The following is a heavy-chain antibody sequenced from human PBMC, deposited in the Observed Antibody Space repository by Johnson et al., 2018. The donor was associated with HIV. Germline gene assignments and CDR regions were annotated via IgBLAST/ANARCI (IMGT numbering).Heavy chain of an antibody. CDR3: TRHGGYDPRGYVGAFDI. CDR1: GFTFSGSA. Sequence: VQLVESGGGVVQPGRSLRLSCAASGFTFSGSAMHWVRQASGKGLEWVGRIRSKANSYATAYAASVKGRFTISRDDSKNTAYLQMNSLKPEDTAVYYCTRHGGYDPRGYVGAFDIWGQGTMVTVSS. CDR2: IRSKANSYAT. D-gene: IGHD5-12*01. V-gene: IGHV3-73*01. J-gene: IGHJ3*02.